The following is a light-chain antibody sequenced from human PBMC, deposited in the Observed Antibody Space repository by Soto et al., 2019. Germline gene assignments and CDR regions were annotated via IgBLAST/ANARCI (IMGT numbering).Light chain of an antibody. CDR3: QQYNNWPSYT. Sequence: EIVMTQSPATLSVSPGERATLSCRASQSVSSTLAWYQQKPGQAPRLLIYGASTRATGIPARFSGSGSGTEFTLTISSRQSEDFAVYYCQQYNNWPSYTFGQGTKLEIK. CDR1: QSVSST. V-gene: IGKV3-15*01. CDR2: GAS. J-gene: IGKJ2*01.